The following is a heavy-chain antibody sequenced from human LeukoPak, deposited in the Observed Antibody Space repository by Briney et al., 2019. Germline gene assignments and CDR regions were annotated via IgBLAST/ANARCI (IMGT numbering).Heavy chain of an antibody. CDR1: GFTFSSYW. D-gene: IGHD7-27*01. CDR2: VSGSGGST. J-gene: IGHJ4*02. Sequence: GGSLRLSCAASGFTFSSYWMHWVRQAPGKGLEWVSAVSGSGGSTYYADSVKGRFTNSRDNSKNTLYLQMNSLRAEDTAVYYCAKDDVPSNWGTLGLFDYWGQGALVTVSS. V-gene: IGHV3-23*01. CDR3: AKDDVPSNWGTLGLFDY.